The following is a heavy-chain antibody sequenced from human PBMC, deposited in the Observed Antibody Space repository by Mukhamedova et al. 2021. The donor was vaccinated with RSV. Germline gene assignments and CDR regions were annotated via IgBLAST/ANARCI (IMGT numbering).Heavy chain of an antibody. CDR3: ATIPSIAVAGTYYYYGMDV. J-gene: IGHJ6*02. CDR2: FDPEDGET. Sequence: HWVRQAPGKGLEWMGGFDPEDGETIYAQKFQGRVTMTEDTSTDTAYMELSSLRSEDTAVYYYATIPSIAVAGTYYYYGMDVWGQG. V-gene: IGHV1-24*01. D-gene: IGHD6-19*01.